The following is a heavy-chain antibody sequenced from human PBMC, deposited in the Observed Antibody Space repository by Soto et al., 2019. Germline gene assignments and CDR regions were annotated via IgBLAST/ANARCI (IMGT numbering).Heavy chain of an antibody. CDR2: ISGSGGST. CDR3: AEWYSSSPFYGMDV. Sequence: PGGSLRLSCAASGFTFSSYAVSWVRQAPGKGLEWVSAISGSGGSTYCTDSVKGRFTISRDNSKNTLYLQMNSLRAEDTAVYYCAEWYSSSPFYGMDVWGQGTTVTVSS. V-gene: IGHV3-23*01. J-gene: IGHJ6*02. D-gene: IGHD6-13*01. CDR1: GFTFSSYA.